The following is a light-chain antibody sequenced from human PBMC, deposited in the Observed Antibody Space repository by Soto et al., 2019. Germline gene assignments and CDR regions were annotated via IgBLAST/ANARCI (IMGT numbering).Light chain of an antibody. V-gene: IGKV3-11*01. CDR3: QRRADWWT. CDR1: QSVSSN. Sequence: EIVLTQFPGTLSLSPWERASLSCRASQSVSSNLAWYQQKPGQAPRLLIDDASNRATGIPARFSGSGSGTDFTLTISSLEPEDSAVYYCQRRADWWTFGQGTKVDIK. J-gene: IGKJ1*01. CDR2: DAS.